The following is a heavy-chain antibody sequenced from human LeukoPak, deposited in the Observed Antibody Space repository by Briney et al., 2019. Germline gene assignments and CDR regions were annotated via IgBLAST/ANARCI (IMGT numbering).Heavy chain of an antibody. CDR3: AKDLMRGLYRPLDF. D-gene: IGHD6-19*01. CDR1: GFSLSRNG. CDR2: ILSDGSYE. V-gene: IGHV3-30*02. Sequence: GGSLRLSCATSGFSLSRNGMHWVRQAPGQGLEWVAFILSDGSYEYYADSVKGRFTISRDTSRNTLFLQMNSLRTEDTALYYCAKDLMRGLYRPLDFWGQGTLVTVSS. J-gene: IGHJ4*02.